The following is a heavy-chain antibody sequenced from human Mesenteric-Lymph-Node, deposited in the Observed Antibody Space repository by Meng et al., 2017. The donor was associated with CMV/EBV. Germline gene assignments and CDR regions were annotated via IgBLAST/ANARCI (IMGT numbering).Heavy chain of an antibody. CDR2: INHSGTT. D-gene: IGHD2-21*01. J-gene: IGHJ6*02. CDR1: GGSFSDYF. Sequence: SETLSLTCALYGGSFSDYFWNWIRQPPGKGLEWIGEINHSGTTTHNPSLKSRVTMSLDTSTNHFSLQLSSVTAADTAVYYCARILRHSTYNYYYYGMDVWGQGTTVTVSS. V-gene: IGHV4-34*01. CDR3: ARILRHSTYNYYYYGMDV.